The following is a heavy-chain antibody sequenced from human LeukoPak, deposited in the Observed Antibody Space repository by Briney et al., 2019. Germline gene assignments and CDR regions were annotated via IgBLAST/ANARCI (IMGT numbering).Heavy chain of an antibody. V-gene: IGHV1-58*02. CDR3: AAGAGYVSGSYRSDV. CDR2: IVVGSGNT. CDR1: GFTFTSSA. D-gene: IGHD3-16*02. J-gene: IGHJ6*04. Sequence: ASVKVSCKASGFTFTSSAMQWVRQARGQRLEWIGWIVVGSGNTNYAQKFQERVTITRDMSTSTAYMELSSLRSEDTAVYYCAAGAGYVSGSYRSDVWGKGTTVTVSS.